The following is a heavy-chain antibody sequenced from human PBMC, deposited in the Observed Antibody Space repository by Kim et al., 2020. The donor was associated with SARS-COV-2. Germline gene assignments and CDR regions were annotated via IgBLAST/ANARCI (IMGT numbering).Heavy chain of an antibody. Sequence: SETLSLTCTVSGGSISSSSYYWGWIRQPPGKGLEWIGSIYYSGSTYYNPSLKSRVTISVDTSKNQFSLKLSSVTAADTAVYYCARPAGSSSWDSSYYYYGMDVWGQGTTVTVSS. CDR2: IYYSGST. CDR1: GGSISSSSYY. V-gene: IGHV4-39*01. J-gene: IGHJ6*02. D-gene: IGHD6-13*01. CDR3: ARPAGSSSWDSSYYYYGMDV.